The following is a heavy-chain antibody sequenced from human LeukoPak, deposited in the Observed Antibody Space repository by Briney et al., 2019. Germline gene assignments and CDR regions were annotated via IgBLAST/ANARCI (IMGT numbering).Heavy chain of an antibody. Sequence: PGGSLRLSCAASGFTFSSYSMNWVRQAPGKGLEWVSSISSSSSYIYYADSVKGRFTISRDNAKNSLYLQMNSLRAEDTAVYYCARDPVTYYYDSSGYCYPFDYWGQGTLVTVSS. CDR2: ISSSSSYI. D-gene: IGHD3-22*01. CDR1: GFTFSSYS. J-gene: IGHJ4*02. V-gene: IGHV3-21*01. CDR3: ARDPVTYYYDSSGYCYPFDY.